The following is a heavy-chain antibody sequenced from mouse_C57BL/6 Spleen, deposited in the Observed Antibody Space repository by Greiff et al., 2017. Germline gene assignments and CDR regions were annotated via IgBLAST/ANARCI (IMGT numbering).Heavy chain of an antibody. D-gene: IGHD2-2*01. CDR3: ARSDYGYGYAY. V-gene: IGHV1-54*01. Sequence: VQRVESGAELVRPGTSVKVSCKASGYAFTNYLIEWVKQRPGQGLEWIGVINPGSGGTNYNEKFKGKATLTADKSSSTAYMQLSSLTSEDSAVYFCARSDYGYGYAYWGQGTLVTVSA. CDR1: GYAFTNYL. J-gene: IGHJ3*01. CDR2: INPGSGGT.